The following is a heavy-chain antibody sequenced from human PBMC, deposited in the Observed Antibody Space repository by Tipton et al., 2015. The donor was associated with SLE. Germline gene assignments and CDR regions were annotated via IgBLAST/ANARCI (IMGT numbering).Heavy chain of an antibody. V-gene: IGHV4-39*01. J-gene: IGHJ6*03. CDR2: IYYSGST. CDR3: ARGRLPPDRDYYYYYMDV. Sequence: TLSLTCTVSGGSISSSSYYWGWIRQPPGKGLEWIGNIYYSGSTYYNPSLKSRVTISVDTSKNQFSLKWSSVTAADTAVYYCARGRLPPDRDYYYYYMDVWGKGTTVTISS. D-gene: IGHD1-14*01. CDR1: GGSISSSSYY.